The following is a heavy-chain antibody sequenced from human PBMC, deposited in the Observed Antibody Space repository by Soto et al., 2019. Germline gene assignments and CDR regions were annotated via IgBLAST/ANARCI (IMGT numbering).Heavy chain of an antibody. D-gene: IGHD2-21*01. CDR3: AREPFLHMARNDF. CDR1: GDSISSADYF. Sequence: TSETLSLTCSVSGDSISSADYFWTWIRQSPGKGLEWMGYIFHSGTTYYNPSLKGRLLISIEISKNQFSLRLTSVTAADSAVYFCAREPFLHMARNDFWGPGTLVTVSS. V-gene: IGHV4-30-4*01. CDR2: IFHSGTT. J-gene: IGHJ4*02.